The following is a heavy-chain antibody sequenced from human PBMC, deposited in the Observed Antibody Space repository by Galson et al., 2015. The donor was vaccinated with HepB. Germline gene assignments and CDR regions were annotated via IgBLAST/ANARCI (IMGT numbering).Heavy chain of an antibody. J-gene: IGHJ3*01. D-gene: IGHD3-10*01. CDR3: ARGMWFGDVFSGFFGAFDV. Sequence: SVKVSCKASGYRFTDNAVHWVRQAPGQRLEYMGWINVASGDTKYSQKFQGRVTITRDTSANTAFMEVNSLRSEDTAVYYYARGMWFGDVFSGFFGAFDVWGQGTMVTVSS. V-gene: IGHV1-3*01. CDR1: GYRFTDNA. CDR2: INVASGDT.